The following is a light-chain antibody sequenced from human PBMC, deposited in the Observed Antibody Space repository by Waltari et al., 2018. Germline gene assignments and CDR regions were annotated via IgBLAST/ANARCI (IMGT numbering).Light chain of an antibody. Sequence: QTVLPQPPSVSGTPGQGVTIPCSGSSFHIGVHYVYWLQQLPGTAPNLLISRNDERPSGVPDRISGSKSGTSASLAISGLRSEDEAHYYCAAWDDSLSASLFGGGTKLTVL. J-gene: IGLJ3*02. CDR1: SFHIGVHY. CDR2: RND. V-gene: IGLV1-47*01. CDR3: AAWDDSLSASL.